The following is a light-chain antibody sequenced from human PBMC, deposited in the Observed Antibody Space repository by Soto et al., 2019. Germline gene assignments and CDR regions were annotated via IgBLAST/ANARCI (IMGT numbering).Light chain of an antibody. V-gene: IGKV1-33*01. CDR3: QHYDSLPIT. Sequence: DIQMTQSPSSLSASVGDRVTITCQASQDISNFLNWYQQKPGKAPKILIYDESNLETGVRSRFSASGSGTDFTFAISSLQPEDFATYYSQHYDSLPITFGQGTRLEIK. CDR1: QDISNF. J-gene: IGKJ5*01. CDR2: DES.